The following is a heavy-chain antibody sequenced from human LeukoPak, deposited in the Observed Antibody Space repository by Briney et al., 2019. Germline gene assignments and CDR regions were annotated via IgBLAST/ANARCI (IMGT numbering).Heavy chain of an antibody. CDR1: GGSVSSGSYY. D-gene: IGHD4-17*01. J-gene: IGHJ6*04. V-gene: IGHV4-61*01. CDR2: IYYSGST. Sequence: SETLSLTCTVSGGSVSSGSYYWSWIRQPPGKGLEWIGYIYYSGSTNYNPSLKSRVTISVDTSKNQFPLKLSSVTAADTAVYYCASSTVNYYYYGMDVWGKGTTVTVSS. CDR3: ASSTVNYYYYGMDV.